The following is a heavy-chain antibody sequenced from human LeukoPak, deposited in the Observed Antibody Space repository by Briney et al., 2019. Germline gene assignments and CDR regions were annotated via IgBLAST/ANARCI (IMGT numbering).Heavy chain of an antibody. CDR2: ISYSGST. CDR3: ARDGLAVTGILN. V-gene: IGHV4-39*07. CDR1: GGSISTSSNY. Sequence: SETLSLTCTVSGGSISTSSNYWGRIRQPPGKGLEWIGSISYSGSTYLNPSLKSRVTISGDTSKNQFSVKLSSVTAADTAVYYCARDGLAVTGILNWGQGTLVTVSS. J-gene: IGHJ4*02. D-gene: IGHD6-13*01.